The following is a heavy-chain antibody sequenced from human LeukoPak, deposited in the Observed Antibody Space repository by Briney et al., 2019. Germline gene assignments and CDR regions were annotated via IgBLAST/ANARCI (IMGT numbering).Heavy chain of an antibody. J-gene: IGHJ4*02. Sequence: GGSLRLSCAASGFTVSSNYMSWVRQAPGKGLEWVSVIYSGGSTYYADSVKGRFTISRDNSKNTLYLQMNSLRAEDTAVYYCARDRIHSGYDSSFDYWGQGTLVTVSS. CDR2: IYSGGST. CDR1: GFTVSSNY. D-gene: IGHD5-12*01. CDR3: ARDRIHSGYDSSFDY. V-gene: IGHV3-53*01.